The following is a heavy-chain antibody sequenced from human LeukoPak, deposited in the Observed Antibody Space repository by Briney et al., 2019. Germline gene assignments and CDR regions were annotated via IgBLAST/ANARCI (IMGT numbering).Heavy chain of an antibody. CDR3: ARGAYSSYDFDY. CDR1: GFTFSSYW. CDR2: INSDGSST. J-gene: IGHJ4*02. V-gene: IGHV3-74*01. D-gene: IGHD6-6*01. Sequence: GGSLRLSCAASGFTFSSYWMHWVRQAPGKGLVWVSRINSDGSSTSYADSVKGRFTISRDNAKNTLYLQMNSLRAEDTAVYYCARGAYSSYDFDYWGQGTLVTVSS.